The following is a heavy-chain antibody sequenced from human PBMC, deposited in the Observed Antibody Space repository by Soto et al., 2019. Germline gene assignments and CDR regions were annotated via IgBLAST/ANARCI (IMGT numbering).Heavy chain of an antibody. D-gene: IGHD3-9*01. CDR1: GGSISTYY. V-gene: IGHV4-59*12. CDR2: INHSGTT. CDR3: ARENLKLFDP. Sequence: TSETLSLTCTVYGGSISTYYWNWIRQPPGMGLEWIGYINHSGTTSYNPSLESRVTISIDTSKKQISLKLTSVTAADTAVYYCARENLKLFDPWGKGNLVTVS. J-gene: IGHJ5*02.